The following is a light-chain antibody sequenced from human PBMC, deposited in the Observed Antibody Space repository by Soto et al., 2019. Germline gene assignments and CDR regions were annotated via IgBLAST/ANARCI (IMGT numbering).Light chain of an antibody. V-gene: IGKV3-11*01. Sequence: DNVLTQSPDTLSLSPGERATLSCRAIQSVCTYLAWYQQKPGQGPRLHIYDASNRASGIPARFSGSGSGTDFTLTISSLDPEDFAVYYCQQRNNRPWTFGQGTKVEIK. CDR2: DAS. CDR1: QSVCTY. J-gene: IGKJ1*01. CDR3: QQRNNRPWT.